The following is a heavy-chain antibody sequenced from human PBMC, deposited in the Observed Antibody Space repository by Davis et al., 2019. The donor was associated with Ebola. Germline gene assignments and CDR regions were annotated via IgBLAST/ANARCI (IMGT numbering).Heavy chain of an antibody. Sequence: PGGSLRLSCAASGFTFSSYAMHWVRQAPGKGLEWVAVISYDGSNKYYADSVKGRFTISRDNSKNTLYLQMNSLRAEDTAVYYCARLPYYDFWSGYYNDFDYWGQGTLVTVSS. D-gene: IGHD3-3*01. V-gene: IGHV3-30-3*01. CDR2: ISYDGSNK. CDR1: GFTFSSYA. CDR3: ARLPYYDFWSGYYNDFDY. J-gene: IGHJ4*02.